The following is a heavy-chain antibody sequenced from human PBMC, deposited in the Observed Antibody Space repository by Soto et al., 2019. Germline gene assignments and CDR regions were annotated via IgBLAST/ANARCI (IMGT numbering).Heavy chain of an antibody. CDR2: INPNSGGT. CDR3: ARVDAGDPGIDY. Sequence: ASVKVSCKASGYTFTGYYMHWVRQAPGQGLEGMGWINPNSGGTNYAQKFQGRVTMTRDTSISTAYMELSRLRSDDTAVYYCARVDAGDPGIDYWGQGTLVTVSS. CDR1: GYTFTGYY. J-gene: IGHJ4*02. V-gene: IGHV1-2*02. D-gene: IGHD7-27*01.